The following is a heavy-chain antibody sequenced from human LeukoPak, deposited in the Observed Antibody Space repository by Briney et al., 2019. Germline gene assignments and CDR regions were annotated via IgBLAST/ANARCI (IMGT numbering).Heavy chain of an antibody. CDR1: GGSISSSSYY. CDR2: IYYSGST. Sequence: SETLSLTCTVSGGSISSSSYYWGWIRQPPGKGLEWIGYIYYSGSTNYNPSLKSRVTISVDTSKNQFSLKLSSVTAADTAVYYCARARNTVTNRYYYYYMDVWGKGTTVTISS. V-gene: IGHV4-61*05. D-gene: IGHD4-17*01. J-gene: IGHJ6*03. CDR3: ARARNTVTNRYYYYYMDV.